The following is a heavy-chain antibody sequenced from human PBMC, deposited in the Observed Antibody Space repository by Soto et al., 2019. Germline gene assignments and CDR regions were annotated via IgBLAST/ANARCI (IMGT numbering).Heavy chain of an antibody. J-gene: IGHJ4*02. Sequence: SETLSLTCAVYGGSFSGYYWSWIRQPPGKGLEWIGEINHSGSTNYNPSLKSRVTISVDTSKNQFSLKLSSVTAADTAVYYCARGVRPRTYDSSVSYWGQGTLVTVSS. V-gene: IGHV4-34*01. CDR3: ARGVRPRTYDSSVSY. CDR2: INHSGST. D-gene: IGHD3-22*01. CDR1: GGSFSGYY.